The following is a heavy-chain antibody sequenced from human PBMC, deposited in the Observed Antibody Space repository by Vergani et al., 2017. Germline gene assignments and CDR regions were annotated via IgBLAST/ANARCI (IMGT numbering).Heavy chain of an antibody. CDR2: ISGSGGST. CDR1: GFTFSSYA. J-gene: IGHJ4*02. Sequence: EVQLLESGGGLVQPGGSLRLSCAASGFTFSSYAMSWVRQAPGKGLEWVSAISGSGGSTYYADSVKGRFTISRDNSKNTLYLQMNSLRAEDTAVYYCAAGYSSGWYEEGLDYWGQGTLVTVSS. D-gene: IGHD6-19*01. V-gene: IGHV3-23*01. CDR3: AAGYSSGWYEEGLDY.